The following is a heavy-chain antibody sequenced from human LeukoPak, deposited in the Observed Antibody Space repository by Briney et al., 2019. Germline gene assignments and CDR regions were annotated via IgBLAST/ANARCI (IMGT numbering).Heavy chain of an antibody. Sequence: PGGSLRLSCVTSGFTFSDSGMHWVRQAPGKGLEWVAFIRYDETKKYYADSVKGRFTIFRDNSKNTLFLQMNSLRVEDTAVYYCAKDFGGQWLVVVSGFDYWGQGTRVTVSS. CDR2: IRYDETKK. V-gene: IGHV3-30*02. J-gene: IGHJ4*02. CDR3: AKDFGGQWLVVVSGFDY. D-gene: IGHD6-19*01. CDR1: GFTFSDSG.